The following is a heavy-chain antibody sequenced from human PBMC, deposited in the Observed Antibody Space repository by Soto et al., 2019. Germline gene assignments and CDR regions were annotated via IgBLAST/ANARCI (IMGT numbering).Heavy chain of an antibody. CDR3: ARLSSGGSSVSSYYYMDV. CDR2: IYYSGST. D-gene: IGHD2-15*01. Sequence: SETLSLTCTVSGGSISSTSYYWGWIRQPPGKGLEWIGNIYYSGSTYYNPSLKSRVTISLDTSKSQFSLNLNSVTAADTAVYYCARLSSGGSSVSSYYYMDVWGKGTTVTVSS. V-gene: IGHV4-39*01. J-gene: IGHJ6*03. CDR1: GGSISSTSYY.